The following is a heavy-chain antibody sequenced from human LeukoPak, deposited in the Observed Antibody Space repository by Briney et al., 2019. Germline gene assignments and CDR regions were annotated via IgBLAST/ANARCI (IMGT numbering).Heavy chain of an antibody. CDR2: INPSGGST. V-gene: IGHV1-46*01. Sequence: VSVRVSCTASGYTFTSYYMHWVRQAPGQGLEWMGIINPSGGSTNYAQKFQGRVTITRDTSTSTVYMELSSLRSEDTAVYYCARVDYDILTGYLDTLHYYGMDVWGQGTTVTVSS. CDR1: GYTFTSYY. CDR3: ARVDYDILTGYLDTLHYYGMDV. D-gene: IGHD3-9*01. J-gene: IGHJ6*02.